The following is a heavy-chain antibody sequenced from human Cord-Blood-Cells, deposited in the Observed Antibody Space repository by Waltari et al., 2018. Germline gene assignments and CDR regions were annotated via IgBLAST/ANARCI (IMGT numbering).Heavy chain of an antibody. J-gene: IGHJ3*02. V-gene: IGHV3-7*01. D-gene: IGHD7-27*01. CDR2: IKQDVSEK. CDR1: GFTFSSYW. Sequence: EVQLVESGGGLVQPGGSLRLSCAASGFTFSSYWMSWVRQAPGKGLEWVANIKQDVSEKYYVDSGKGRFTISRDNAKNSLYLQMNSLRAEDTAVYYCARGKLGIWGVAFDIWGQGTMVTVSS. CDR3: ARGKLGIWGVAFDI.